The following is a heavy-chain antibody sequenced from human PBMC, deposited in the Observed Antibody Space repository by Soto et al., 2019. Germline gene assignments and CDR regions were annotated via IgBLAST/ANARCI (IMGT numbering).Heavy chain of an antibody. CDR3: ARVYYDRPYYYYCGMDV. CDR2: IYPGDSGT. J-gene: IGHJ6*02. CDR1: GYSFTSYW. D-gene: IGHD3-22*01. Sequence: GESLKISCKGSGYSFTSYWIGWVRQMPGKGLEWMGIIYPGDSGTRYSPSFQGQVTISADKSISTAYLQWSSLKASDTAMYYCARVYYDRPYYYYCGMDVWGQGTTVTVSS. V-gene: IGHV5-51*01.